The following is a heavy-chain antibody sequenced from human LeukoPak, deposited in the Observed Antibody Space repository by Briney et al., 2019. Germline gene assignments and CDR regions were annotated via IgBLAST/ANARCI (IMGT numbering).Heavy chain of an antibody. J-gene: IGHJ6*03. D-gene: IGHD6-25*01. CDR2: IYYSGST. Sequence: SETLSLTCTVSGGSISSYYWSWIRQPPGKGLEWIGYIYYSGSTNYNPSLKSRVTISVDTSKNQFSLKLSSVTAADTAVYYCAGGYRSGYYYYYYMDVWGKGTTVTVSS. CDR3: AGGYRSGYYYYYYMDV. V-gene: IGHV4-59*01. CDR1: GGSISSYY.